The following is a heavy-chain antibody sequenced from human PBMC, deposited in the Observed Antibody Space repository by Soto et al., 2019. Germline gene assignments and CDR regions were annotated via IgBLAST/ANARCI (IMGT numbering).Heavy chain of an antibody. J-gene: IGHJ4*02. V-gene: IGHV3-23*01. CDR2: ISESGGST. CDR1: GFSFSDSA. D-gene: IGHD6-13*01. Sequence: GGSLRLSCAASGFSFSDSAMSWVRQAPGKGLEWGSVISESGGSTHYADSVRGRCTVSRDNSKNSLSLRMNSLRDEDTAVYFCAKRSPYSSGWYSPIFDYWGQGALVTVSS. CDR3: AKRSPYSSGWYSPIFDY.